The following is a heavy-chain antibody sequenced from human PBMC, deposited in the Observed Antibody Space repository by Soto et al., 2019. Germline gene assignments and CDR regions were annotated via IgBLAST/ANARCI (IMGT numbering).Heavy chain of an antibody. D-gene: IGHD3-16*01. V-gene: IGHV1-46*01. CDR2: INPSGGST. Sequence: AASVKVSCKASGYTFTSYYMHWVRQAPGQGLEWMGIINPSGGSTSYAQKFQGRVTMTRDISIATAYMELSSLRSDDTAIYYCARMETFGSLNWFDPWGQGTLVTVSS. CDR1: GYTFTSYY. J-gene: IGHJ5*02. CDR3: ARMETFGSLNWFDP.